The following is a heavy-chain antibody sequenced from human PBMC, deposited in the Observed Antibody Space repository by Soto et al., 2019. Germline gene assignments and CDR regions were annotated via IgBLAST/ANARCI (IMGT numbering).Heavy chain of an antibody. D-gene: IGHD3-16*01. CDR2: IIPIFGTA. Sequence: SVKVSCKASGGTFSSYPISWLRQAPGQGLEWMGGIIPIFGTANYAQKFQGRVTITADESTSTAYMELSSLRSEDTAVYYCARSYDIKAHYFDYWGQGTLVTVSS. CDR3: ARSYDIKAHYFDY. CDR1: GGTFSSYP. V-gene: IGHV1-69*13. J-gene: IGHJ4*02.